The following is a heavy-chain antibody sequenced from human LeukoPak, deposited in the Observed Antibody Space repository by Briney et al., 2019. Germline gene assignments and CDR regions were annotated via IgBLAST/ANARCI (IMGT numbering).Heavy chain of an antibody. J-gene: IGHJ4*02. Sequence: SVMVSCKASGGTFSSYAISWVRQAPGQGLEWMGGIIPIFGTANYAQKSQGRVTITTDESTSTAYMELSSLRSEDTAVYYCACGFMASTDSYYFDYWGQGTLVIVSS. CDR1: GGTFSSYA. CDR3: ACGFMASTDSYYFDY. V-gene: IGHV1-69*05. D-gene: IGHD5-24*01. CDR2: IIPIFGTA.